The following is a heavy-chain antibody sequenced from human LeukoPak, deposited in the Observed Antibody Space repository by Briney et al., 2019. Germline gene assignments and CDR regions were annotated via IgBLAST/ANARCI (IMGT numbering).Heavy chain of an antibody. V-gene: IGHV4-59*06. Sequence: ESLRLSCAASGFTFSSNWMHWVRQAPGKDLEWIGYIYYSGSTYYNPSLKSRVTISVDTSKNQFSLKLSSVTAADTAVYYCARHSDSLRAFDYGGQGPLVTVSS. CDR3: ARHSDSLRAFDY. CDR2: IYYSGST. J-gene: IGHJ4*02. D-gene: IGHD1-26*01. CDR1: GFTFSSNW.